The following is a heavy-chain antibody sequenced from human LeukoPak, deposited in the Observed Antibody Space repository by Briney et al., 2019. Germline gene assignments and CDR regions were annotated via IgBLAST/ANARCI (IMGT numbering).Heavy chain of an antibody. CDR1: GFTFNNTW. Sequence: PGRSLRLSCAASGFTFNNTWMTWVRKAQGQGLDWVGRIKTENEGGTTEHSAPLKGRFTVSRDDSKNTLYLQMNSLKSEDTGVYFCTTAGNYDWRSRGQASDVWGQGTLVTVSS. D-gene: IGHD3-10*01. CDR3: TTAGNYDWRSRGQASDV. J-gene: IGHJ3*01. V-gene: IGHV3-15*01. CDR2: IKTENEGGTT.